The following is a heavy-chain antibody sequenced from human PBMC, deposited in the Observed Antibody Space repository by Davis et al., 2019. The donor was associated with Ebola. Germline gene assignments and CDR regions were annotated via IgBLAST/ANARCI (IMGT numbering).Heavy chain of an antibody. J-gene: IGHJ5*02. V-gene: IGHV1-18*04. D-gene: IGHD2-21*02. CDR1: GYTFTSYG. Sequence: ASVKVSCKASGYTFTSYGITWVRQAPGQGLEWMGWISAYNGNTNYAQKLQGRVTMTTDTSTSTAYMELRSLRSDDTAVYYCARGVGVVTADNWFDPWGQGTLVTVSS. CDR2: ISAYNGNT. CDR3: ARGVGVVTADNWFDP.